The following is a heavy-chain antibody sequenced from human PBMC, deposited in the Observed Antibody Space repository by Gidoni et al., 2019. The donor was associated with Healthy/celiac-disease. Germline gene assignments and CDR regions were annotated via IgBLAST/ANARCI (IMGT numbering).Heavy chain of an antibody. V-gene: IGHV3-23*01. CDR2: ISGSGGST. J-gene: IGHJ4*02. Sequence: EVQLLESGGGLVQPGGSLRLSCAASGFTFSSYAMSWVRQAPGKGLEWVSAISGSGGSTYYADSVKGRFTISRDNSKNTLYLQMNSLRAEDTAVYYCAKADYDILTGYYLAPPVFDYWGQGTLVTVSS. CDR3: AKADYDILTGYYLAPPVFDY. D-gene: IGHD3-9*01. CDR1: GFTFSSYA.